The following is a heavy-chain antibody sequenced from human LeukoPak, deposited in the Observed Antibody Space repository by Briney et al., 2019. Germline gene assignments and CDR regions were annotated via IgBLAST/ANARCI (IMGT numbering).Heavy chain of an antibody. CDR3: ARGDFWSGYYPPSWFDP. CDR1: GYSISSGYY. V-gene: IGHV4-38-2*01. Sequence: SETLSLTCAVSGYSISSGYYWGWIRQPPGKGLEWIGSIYHSGSTYYNPSLKRRVTISVDTSKNQFSLKLSSVTAADTAVYYCARGDFWSGYYPPSWFDPWGQGTLVTVSS. D-gene: IGHD3-3*01. CDR2: IYHSGST. J-gene: IGHJ5*02.